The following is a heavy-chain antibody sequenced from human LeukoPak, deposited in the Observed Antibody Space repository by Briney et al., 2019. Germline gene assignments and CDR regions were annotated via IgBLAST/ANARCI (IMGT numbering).Heavy chain of an antibody. CDR1: GGSISDYY. Sequence: SETLSLTCTISGGSISDYYWSWIRQPPGKGLEWIGYIYYSGSTNYNPSLKSRVTISVDTSKDQFSLKLSSVTAADTAVYYCARVVGCGGDCYSGISDYWGQGTLVTVSS. V-gene: IGHV4-59*01. J-gene: IGHJ4*02. CDR2: IYYSGST. CDR3: ARVVGCGGDCYSGISDY. D-gene: IGHD2-21*02.